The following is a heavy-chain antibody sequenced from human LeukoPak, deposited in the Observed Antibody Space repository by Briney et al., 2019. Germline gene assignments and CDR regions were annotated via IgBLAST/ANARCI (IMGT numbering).Heavy chain of an antibody. Sequence: SSETLSLTCAVYGGSFSGYYWSWIRQPPGKGQEWIGEINHSGSTNYNPSLKSRVTISVDTSKNQFSLKLSSVTAADTAVYYCARGRQGFLGTFYYYMDVWGKGTTVTVSS. CDR1: GGSFSGYY. CDR2: INHSGST. V-gene: IGHV4-34*01. CDR3: ARGRQGFLGTFYYYMDV. J-gene: IGHJ6*03. D-gene: IGHD3-10*01.